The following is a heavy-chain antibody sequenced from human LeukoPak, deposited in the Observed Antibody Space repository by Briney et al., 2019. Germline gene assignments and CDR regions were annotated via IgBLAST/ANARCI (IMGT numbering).Heavy chain of an antibody. D-gene: IGHD1-7*01. CDR1: GFTFTSSA. CDR2: ISAYNGNT. Sequence: GASVEVSCKASGFTFTSSAMQWVRQARGQRLEWMGWISAYNGNTNYAQKLQGRVTMTTDTSTSTAYMELRSLRSDDTAVYYCARNWNYAAFDIWGQGTMVTVSS. CDR3: ARNWNYAAFDI. J-gene: IGHJ3*02. V-gene: IGHV1-18*01.